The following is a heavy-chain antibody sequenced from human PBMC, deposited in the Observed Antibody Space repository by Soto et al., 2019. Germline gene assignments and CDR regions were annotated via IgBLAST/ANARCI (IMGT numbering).Heavy chain of an antibody. CDR1: GFTFSDYY. CDR3: ARAQYYYDSSGYYYFDY. J-gene: IGHJ4*02. D-gene: IGHD3-22*01. V-gene: IGHV3-11*06. Sequence: GGSLRLSCAASGFTFSDYYMSWIRQAPGKGLEWVSYISSSSSYTNYADSVKGRFTIPRDNAKNSLYLQMNSLRAEDTAVYYCARAQYYYDSSGYYYFDYWGQGTLVTVSS. CDR2: ISSSSSYT.